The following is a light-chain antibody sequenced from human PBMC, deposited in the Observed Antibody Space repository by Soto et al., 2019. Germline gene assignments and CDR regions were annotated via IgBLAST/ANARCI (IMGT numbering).Light chain of an antibody. J-gene: IGKJ4*01. CDR1: QNIHNH. V-gene: IGKV3-15*01. CDR2: DTS. Sequence: EIVMTQSPATLSLSPVERVTLSCMASQNIHNHMSWFLHKPGQTPRLLIYDTSTRATGVPARFSGSRSGPEFTLTINSLQSEDFAIYYCQTYNNWPLNFGGGTKVDIK. CDR3: QTYNNWPLN.